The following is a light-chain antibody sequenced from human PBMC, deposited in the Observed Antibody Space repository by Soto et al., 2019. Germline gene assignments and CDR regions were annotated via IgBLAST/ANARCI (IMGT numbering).Light chain of an antibody. V-gene: IGKV1-5*03. CDR2: KAS. Sequence: DIQMTQSPSTLSGSVGDRVTITCRASQTISSWLAWYQQKPGKAPKLLIYKASTLKSGVPSRFSGSGSGTEFTLTISSLQPEDFATYYCQHYSSNSGTFGPGTKVDIK. CDR3: QHYSSNSGT. J-gene: IGKJ1*01. CDR1: QTISSW.